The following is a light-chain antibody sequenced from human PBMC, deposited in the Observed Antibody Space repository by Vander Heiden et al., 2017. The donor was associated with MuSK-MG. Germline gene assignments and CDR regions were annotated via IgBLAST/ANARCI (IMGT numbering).Light chain of an antibody. Sequence: NFMLTQPHSVAESPGKTVTISCTRSSGRLARNYVPCYHQRPGRAPTIVIYEKNQRPAGVLERFSGSIDSASNSASLPLSGRKTEEEADYSWQSAATTILVFGGGTKRTVL. CDR2: EKN. V-gene: IGLV6-57*03. CDR1: SGRLARNY. J-gene: IGLJ2*01. CDR3: QSAATTILV.